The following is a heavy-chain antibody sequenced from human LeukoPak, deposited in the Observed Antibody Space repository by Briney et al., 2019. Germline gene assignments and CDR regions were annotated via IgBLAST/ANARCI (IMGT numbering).Heavy chain of an antibody. CDR2: ISAYNGNT. Sequence: ASVKVSCKASGYTFTSYGISWVRQAPGQGLEGMGWISAYNGNTNYAQKLQGRVTMTTDTSTSTAYMELRSLRSDDTAVYYCARDSSLDYYGSGSYSYYYYGMDVWGQGTTVTASS. J-gene: IGHJ6*02. CDR1: GYTFTSYG. V-gene: IGHV1-18*01. CDR3: ARDSSLDYYGSGSYSYYYYGMDV. D-gene: IGHD3-10*01.